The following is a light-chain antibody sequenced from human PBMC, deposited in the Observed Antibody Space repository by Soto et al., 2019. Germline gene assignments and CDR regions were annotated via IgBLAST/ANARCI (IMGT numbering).Light chain of an antibody. CDR3: QQHGTSPIT. V-gene: IGKV3-20*01. CDR2: GAS. J-gene: IGKJ5*01. Sequence: EIVLTQSPDTLSLSPGERATLSCRASQTVIHNHLAWHQQKPGQTPRLLVCGASSRATGIPDRFSGSGSGTDFTLTISRLEPEDFAVYYCQQHGTSPITFGQGTRLEIK. CDR1: QTVIHNH.